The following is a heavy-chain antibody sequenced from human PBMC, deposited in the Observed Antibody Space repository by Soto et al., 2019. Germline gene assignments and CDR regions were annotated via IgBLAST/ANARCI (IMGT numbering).Heavy chain of an antibody. Sequence: LGESLKISCKGSGYSFTSYWISWVRQMPGKGLEWMGRIDPSDSYTNYSPSFQGHVTISADKSISTAYLQWSSLKASDTAMYYCASNIVGAKTVYYGMDVWGQGTPVTVSS. D-gene: IGHD1-26*01. CDR1: GYSFTSYW. CDR2: IDPSDSYT. J-gene: IGHJ6*02. V-gene: IGHV5-10-1*01. CDR3: ASNIVGAKTVYYGMDV.